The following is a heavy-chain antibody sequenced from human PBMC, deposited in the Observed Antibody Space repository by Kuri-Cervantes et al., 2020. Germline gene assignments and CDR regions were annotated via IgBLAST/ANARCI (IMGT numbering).Heavy chain of an antibody. V-gene: IGHV1-46*01. Sequence: ASVKVSCKASVYTFTGYYMHWVRQAPGQGLEWMGIINPSGGSTSYAQKFQGRVTMARDTSTSTVYMELSSLRSEDTAVYYCAREVATTFDYWGQGTLVTVSS. D-gene: IGHD5-12*01. CDR3: AREVATTFDY. J-gene: IGHJ4*02. CDR1: VYTFTGYY. CDR2: INPSGGST.